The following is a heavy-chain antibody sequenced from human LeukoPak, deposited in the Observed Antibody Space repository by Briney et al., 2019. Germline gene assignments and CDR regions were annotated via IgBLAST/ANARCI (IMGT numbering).Heavy chain of an antibody. Sequence: ETLSLTCAVSGGSISSGGYSWSWIRQPPGKGLEWVSVIYSGGSTYYADSVKGRFTISRDNSKNTLYLQMNSLRAEDTAVYHCAREYNSNYDWFDPWGQGTLVTVSS. V-gene: IGHV3-53*05. CDR2: IYSGGST. J-gene: IGHJ5*02. CDR3: AREYNSNYDWFDP. CDR1: GGSISSGGYS. D-gene: IGHD4-11*01.